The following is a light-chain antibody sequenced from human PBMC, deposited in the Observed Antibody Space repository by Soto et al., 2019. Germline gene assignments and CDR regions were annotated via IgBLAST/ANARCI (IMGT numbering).Light chain of an antibody. V-gene: IGKV3-20*01. CDR3: QQYGSSIT. J-gene: IGKJ5*01. CDR2: GAS. CDR1: QSVGSNS. Sequence: EIVLTQSPGTLSSSLGERATLSCRASQSVGSNSLAWYQQRPGQAPRLLIYGASTRATGIPDRFSGSGSGTDFTLTINRLEAEDFAVYYRQQYGSSITFGQGTRLEIK.